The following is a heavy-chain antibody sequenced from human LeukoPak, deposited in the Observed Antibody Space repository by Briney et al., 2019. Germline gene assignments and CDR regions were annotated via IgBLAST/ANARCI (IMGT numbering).Heavy chain of an antibody. CDR2: ISGSGGST. Sequence: GGSLRLSCAASGFTFSSYAMSWVRQAPGKGLEWVSGISGSGGSTDYADPVKGRFTISRDNSKNTLYLQMNSLRAEDTAVYYCASRLLSAYYYGMDVWGQGTTVTVSS. CDR1: GFTFSSYA. V-gene: IGHV3-23*01. J-gene: IGHJ6*02. CDR3: ASRLLSAYYYGMDV. D-gene: IGHD2-15*01.